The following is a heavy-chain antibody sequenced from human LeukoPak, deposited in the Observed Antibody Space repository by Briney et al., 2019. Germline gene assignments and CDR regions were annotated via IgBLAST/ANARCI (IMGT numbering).Heavy chain of an antibody. CDR2: ITSSSDYI. D-gene: IGHD1-26*01. CDR3: AIIVGDTTNDY. CDR1: GFTFRSFT. V-gene: IGHV3-21*01. Sequence: GGSLRLSCAASGFTFRSFTMNWVRQAPGKGLEWLSSITSSSDYIYYADSVKGRFTISRDNAKSSLYLQMSSLRAEDTAVYYCAIIVGDTTNDYWGQGTLVTVSS. J-gene: IGHJ4*02.